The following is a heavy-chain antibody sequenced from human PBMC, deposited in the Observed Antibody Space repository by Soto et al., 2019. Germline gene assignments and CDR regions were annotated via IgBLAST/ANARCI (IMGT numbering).Heavy chain of an antibody. CDR1: GGSISSGGYY. J-gene: IGHJ4*02. CDR3: ARDVTGTTSGFDY. V-gene: IGHV4-31*03. CDR2: IYYSGST. Sequence: QVRLQESGPGLVKPSQTLSLTCTVSGGSISSGGYYWSWIRQHPGKGLEWIGYIYYSGSTYYNPSLKSRVTISADTSKTQFSLKLNSVTAADTAVYYCARDVTGTTSGFDYWGQGTLVTVSS. D-gene: IGHD1-7*01.